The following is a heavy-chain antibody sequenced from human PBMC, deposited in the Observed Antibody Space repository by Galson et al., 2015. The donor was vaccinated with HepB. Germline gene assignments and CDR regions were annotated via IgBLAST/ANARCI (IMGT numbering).Heavy chain of an antibody. CDR1: GFIFSSYV. CDR3: ATVGYSGGSWDSDYYGMDV. Sequence: SLRLSCEASGFIFSSYVMHWVRQAPGKGLEWVTLISYEGSNKYYADSVKGRFTISRDNSKNTLYLQMNSLRGEDTAVYYCATVGYSGGSWDSDYYGMDVWGQGTTVTVSS. D-gene: IGHD2-15*01. J-gene: IGHJ6*02. V-gene: IGHV3-30*03. CDR2: ISYEGSNK.